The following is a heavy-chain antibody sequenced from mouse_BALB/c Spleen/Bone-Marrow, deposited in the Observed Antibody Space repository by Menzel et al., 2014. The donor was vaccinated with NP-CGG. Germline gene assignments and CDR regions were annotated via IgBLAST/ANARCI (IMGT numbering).Heavy chain of an antibody. V-gene: IGHV5-6-2*01. Sequence: EVNVVESGGGLVKLGGSLKLSCAASGFTFSSYYMSWVRQTPEKRLELVAAINSNGGSTYYPDTVKGRFTISRDNAKNTLYLQMSSLKSEDTALYYCARLGNDDAMDYWGQRTSVTVSS. CDR1: GFTFSSYY. CDR2: INSNGGST. D-gene: IGHD2-12*01. CDR3: ARLGNDDAMDY. J-gene: IGHJ4*01.